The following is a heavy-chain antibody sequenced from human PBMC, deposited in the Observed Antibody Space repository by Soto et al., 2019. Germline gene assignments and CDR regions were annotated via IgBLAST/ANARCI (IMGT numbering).Heavy chain of an antibody. J-gene: IGHJ4*02. CDR1: GGSIRSSNW. V-gene: IGHV4-4*02. Sequence: QVQLQESGPGLVKPSGTLSLTCVVSGGSIRSSNWWSWVRQPPGKGLEWIGEIYHSGSTNNNPSLKSRVTISVDKSNNQFSLKLSSVTAADTAVYYCARGTQYSSSWPFDYWGQGTLVTVSS. CDR3: ARGTQYSSSWPFDY. CDR2: IYHSGST. D-gene: IGHD6-13*01.